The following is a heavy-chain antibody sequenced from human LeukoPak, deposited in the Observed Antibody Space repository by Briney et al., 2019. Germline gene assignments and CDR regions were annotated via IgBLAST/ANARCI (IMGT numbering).Heavy chain of an antibody. CDR2: ISAYNGNT. CDR3: ARESYCSSTSCYSDYYYGMDV. CDR1: GYTFTSYG. J-gene: IGHJ6*02. D-gene: IGHD2-2*01. Sequence: ASVKVSCKASGYTFTSYGISWMRQAPGQGLEWMGWISAYNGNTNYAQKLQGRVTMTTDTSTSTAYMELRSLRSDDTAVYYCARESYCSSTSCYSDYYYGMDVWGQGTTVTVSS. V-gene: IGHV1-18*01.